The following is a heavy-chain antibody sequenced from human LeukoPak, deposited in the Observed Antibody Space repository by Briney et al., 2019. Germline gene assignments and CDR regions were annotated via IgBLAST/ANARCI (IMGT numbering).Heavy chain of an antibody. Sequence: PSETLSLTCTVSGGSISSSSYYWGWIRQPPGKGLEWIGSIYYSGSTYYNPSLKSRVTISVDTSKNQFSLKLSSVTAADTAVYYCATTGNYDSSGYSHNWFDPWGQGTLVTVSS. CDR2: IYYSGST. J-gene: IGHJ5*02. CDR1: GGSISSSSYY. CDR3: ATTGNYDSSGYSHNWFDP. V-gene: IGHV4-39*07. D-gene: IGHD3-22*01.